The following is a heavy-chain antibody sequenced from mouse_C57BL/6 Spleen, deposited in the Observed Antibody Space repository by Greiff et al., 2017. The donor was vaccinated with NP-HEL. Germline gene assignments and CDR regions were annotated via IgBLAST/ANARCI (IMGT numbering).Heavy chain of an antibody. CDR1: GFTFSDYG. J-gene: IGHJ4*01. CDR3: ARKARTFTTVGVDY. V-gene: IGHV5-17*01. D-gene: IGHD1-1*01. CDR2: ISSGSSTI. Sequence: EVKLVESGGGLVKPGGSLKLSCAASGFTFSDYGMHWVRQAPEKGLEWVAYISSGSSTIYYADTVKGRFTISRDNAKNTLFLQMTSLRSEDTAMYYCARKARTFTTVGVDYWGQGTSVTVSS.